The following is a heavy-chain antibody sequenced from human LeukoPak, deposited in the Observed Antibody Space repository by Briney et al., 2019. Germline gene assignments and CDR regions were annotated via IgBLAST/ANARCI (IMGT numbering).Heavy chain of an antibody. CDR1: GYSITTGDY. J-gene: IGHJ1*01. D-gene: IGHD3-10*01. Sequence: SETLSLTCTVSGYSITTGDYWGWIRQPPGKGLGWIGIIYSTGSTFYNPSLKSRVTISGDTSKNKFSLRLSSVTAADTAVYYCARDQHYYGSGSYGTPYWGQGTLVTVSS. CDR2: IYSTGST. V-gene: IGHV4-38-2*02. CDR3: ARDQHYYGSGSYGTPY.